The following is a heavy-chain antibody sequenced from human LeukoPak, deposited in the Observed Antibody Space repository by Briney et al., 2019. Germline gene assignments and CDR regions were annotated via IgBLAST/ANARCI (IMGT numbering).Heavy chain of an antibody. CDR3: AKGLINDWSALDY. CDR1: GFTFHSYA. D-gene: IGHD3-9*01. V-gene: IGHV3-23*01. CDR2: ISGSGGTT. Sequence: GGSLGLSCAASGFTFHSYAMTWVRQAAGKGLEWVSAISGSGGTTYYADSVKGRFTISRDNSKNTLYLQMNSLRAEDTAVYYCAKGLINDWSALDYWGQGTLVTVSS. J-gene: IGHJ4*02.